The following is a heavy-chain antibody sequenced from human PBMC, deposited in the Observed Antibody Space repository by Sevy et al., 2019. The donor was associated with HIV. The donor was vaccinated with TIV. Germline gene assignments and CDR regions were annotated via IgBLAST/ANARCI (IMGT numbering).Heavy chain of an antibody. V-gene: IGHV4-39*01. CDR2: IYYSGST. CDR1: GGSISSSSYY. CDR3: ASPIIVVVPAAMGHYGMDV. Sequence: SETLSLTCTVSGGSISSSSYYWGWIRQPPGKGLEWIGSIYYSGSTYYNPPLKSRVTISVDTSKNQFSLKLSSVTAADTAVYYCASPIIVVVPAAMGHYGMDVWGQGTTVTVSS. D-gene: IGHD2-2*01. J-gene: IGHJ6*02.